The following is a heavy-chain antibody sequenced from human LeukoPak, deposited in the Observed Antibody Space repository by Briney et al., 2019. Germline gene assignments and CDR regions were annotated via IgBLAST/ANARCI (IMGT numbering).Heavy chain of an antibody. D-gene: IGHD6-13*01. CDR3: ARDPYSSSWYDY. Sequence: GGSLRLPCAVSGFTFSSYSMNWVRQAPGKGLEWVSSISSSSSYIYYADSVKGRFTISRDNAKNSLYLQLNSLRAEDTAVYYCARDPYSSSWYDYWGQGTLVTVSS. J-gene: IGHJ4*02. CDR1: GFTFSSYS. V-gene: IGHV3-21*01. CDR2: ISSSSSYI.